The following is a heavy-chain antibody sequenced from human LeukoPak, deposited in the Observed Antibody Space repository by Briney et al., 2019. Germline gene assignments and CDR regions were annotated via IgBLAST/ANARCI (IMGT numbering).Heavy chain of an antibody. J-gene: IGHJ6*04. V-gene: IGHV3-21*01. CDR1: GFTFNNYN. D-gene: IGHD3-10*02. CDR3: AELGITMIGGV. CDR2: ISPTSTYI. Sequence: GGSLRLSCGASGFTFNNYNLNWVRQAPGKGLEWVSSISPTSTYIYYADSVKGRFTISRDNAKNSLYLQMNSLRAEDTAVYYCAELGITMIGGVWGKGTTVTISS.